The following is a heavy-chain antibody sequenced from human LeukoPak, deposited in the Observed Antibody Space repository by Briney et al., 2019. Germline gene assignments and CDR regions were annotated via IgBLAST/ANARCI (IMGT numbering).Heavy chain of an antibody. D-gene: IGHD1-7*01. CDR1: GGSISSSSYY. V-gene: IGHV4-39*07. Sequence: SETLSLTCIVPGGSISSSSYYWAWIRQSPGKGVEWIGTFSSGGGAYYNPSLTSRVSISKDTSDNQFSLRLYSVTAADTAVYYCARKQTGTMYDVWGQGTQVTVSS. J-gene: IGHJ4*02. CDR3: ARKQTGTMYDV. CDR2: FSSGGGA.